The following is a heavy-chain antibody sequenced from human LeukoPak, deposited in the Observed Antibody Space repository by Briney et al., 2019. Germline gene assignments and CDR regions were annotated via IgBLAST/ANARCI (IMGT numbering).Heavy chain of an antibody. Sequence: PGGSLRLSCAASGFTFSNAWMSWVRQAPGKGLEWVGRIKSKTDGGATDYAAPVKGRFTITRNDSKNPPYLQMNSLKTADTAVYYCPTGGSMVRGVIRYYWGQGTLVTVSS. D-gene: IGHD3-10*01. J-gene: IGHJ4*02. V-gene: IGHV3-15*01. CDR1: GFTFSNAW. CDR3: PTGGSMVRGVIRYY. CDR2: IKSKTDGGAT.